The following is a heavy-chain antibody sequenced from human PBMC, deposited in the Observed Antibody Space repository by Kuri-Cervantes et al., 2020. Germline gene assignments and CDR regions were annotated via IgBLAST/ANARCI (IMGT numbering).Heavy chain of an antibody. CDR1: GFTFDDYA. J-gene: IGHJ4*02. CDR2: ISWNSGSI. Sequence: GGSLRLSCAASGFTFDDYAMHWVRQAPGKGLEWVSGISWNSGSIGYADSVKGRFTIPRDNAKNSLYLQMNSLRAEDTALYYCAKGLWFGELLSYFYYWGQGTLVTVSS. D-gene: IGHD3-10*01. CDR3: AKGLWFGELLSYFYY. V-gene: IGHV3-9*01.